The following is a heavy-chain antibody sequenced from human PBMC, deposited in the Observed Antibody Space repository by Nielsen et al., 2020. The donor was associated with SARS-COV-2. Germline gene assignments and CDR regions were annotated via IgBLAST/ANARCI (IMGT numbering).Heavy chain of an antibody. CDR1: GFSLSNARMG. CDR3: ARSKEILTGVSKYYYYGMDV. V-gene: IGHV2-26*01. D-gene: IGHD7-27*01. CDR2: IFSNDEK. J-gene: IGHJ6*02. Sequence: SGPTLVKPTETLTLTCTVSGFSLSNARMGVSWIRQPPGKALEWLAHIFSNDEKSYSTSLKSRLTISKDTSKSQVVLTMTNMDPVDTATYYCARSKEILTGVSKYYYYGMDVWGQGTTVTVSS.